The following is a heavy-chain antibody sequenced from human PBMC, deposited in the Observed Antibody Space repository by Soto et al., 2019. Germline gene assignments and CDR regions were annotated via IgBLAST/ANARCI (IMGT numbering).Heavy chain of an antibody. D-gene: IGHD2-2*01. J-gene: IGHJ6*02. CDR2: IRSKAYGGTT. Sequence: PGGSLRLSCTASGFTFGDYAMSWFRQAPGKGLEWVGFIRSKAYGGTTEYAASVKGRFTISRDDSKSIAYLQMNSLKTEDTAVYYCTRFSMPRVYGMDVWGQGTTVTVSS. CDR1: GFTFGDYA. V-gene: IGHV3-49*03. CDR3: TRFSMPRVYGMDV.